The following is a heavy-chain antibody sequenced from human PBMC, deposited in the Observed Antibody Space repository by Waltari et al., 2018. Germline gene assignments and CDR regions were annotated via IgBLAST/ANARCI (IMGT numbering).Heavy chain of an antibody. CDR2: ISSSSSYI. J-gene: IGHJ4*02. CDR3: ARDSHRAPLDY. V-gene: IGHV3-21*01. Sequence: GGSLRLSCAASGFTFSSYSMNWVRQAPGKGLEWVSSISSSSSYIYYADSVKGRFTISRDNAKNSLYLQMNSLRAEYTAVYYCARDSHRAPLDYWGQGTLVTVSS. CDR1: GFTFSSYS.